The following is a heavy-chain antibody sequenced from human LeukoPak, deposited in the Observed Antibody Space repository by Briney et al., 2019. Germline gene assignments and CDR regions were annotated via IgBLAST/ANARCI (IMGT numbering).Heavy chain of an antibody. CDR1: GGSFSGYY. D-gene: IGHD7-27*01. CDR3: AGDWGLGD. V-gene: IGHV4-34*01. CDR2: INHSGST. J-gene: IGHJ4*02. Sequence: SETLSLTCAVYGGSFSGYYWSWIRQPPGKGLEWIGEINHSGSTNYNPSLKSRVTISVDTSKNQFSLKLSSVTAADTAVYYCAGDWGLGDWGQGTLVTVSS.